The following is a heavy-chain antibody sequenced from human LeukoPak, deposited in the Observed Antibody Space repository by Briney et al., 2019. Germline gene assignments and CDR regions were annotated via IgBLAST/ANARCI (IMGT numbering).Heavy chain of an antibody. V-gene: IGHV3-23*01. CDR2: ISGSGGST. Sequence: PGGSLRLSCAASGFTFSSYAMSWVRQAPGKGLEWVSAISGSGGSTYYADSVKGRFTISRDNSKNTLYPQMNSLRAEDTAVYYCIYDILTGPRASFDYWGQGTLVTVSS. D-gene: IGHD3-9*01. CDR3: IYDILTGPRASFDY. J-gene: IGHJ4*02. CDR1: GFTFSSYA.